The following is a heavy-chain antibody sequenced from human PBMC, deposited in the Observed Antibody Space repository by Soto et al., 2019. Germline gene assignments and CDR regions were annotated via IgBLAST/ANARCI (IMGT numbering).Heavy chain of an antibody. CDR2: ISDGGST. CDR3: AGYCSSSICPEAPSFALAA. CDR1: VGSIYTYD. D-gene: IGHD2-2*01. V-gene: IGHV4-59*01. J-gene: IGHJ4*03. Sequence: SESRSLTCNVSVGSIYTYDWDGSRESPGSGLEWMGYISDGGSTNYNPSLKSRVTLSVDTSKKQVSLKLSSVRAPDTARSFCAGYCSSSICPEAPSFALAAWAQGTPVTASS.